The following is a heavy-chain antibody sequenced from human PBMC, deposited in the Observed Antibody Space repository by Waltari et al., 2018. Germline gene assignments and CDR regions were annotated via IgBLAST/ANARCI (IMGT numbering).Heavy chain of an antibody. CDR3: ARVFWDASIYYMDV. D-gene: IGHD1-26*01. CDR2: IYTSGST. J-gene: IGHJ6*03. CDR1: GGSISSYY. V-gene: IGHV4-4*07. Sequence: QVQLQESGPGLVKPSETLSLTCTVSGGSISSYYWSWIRQPAGKGLEWIGRIYTSGSTNYNPSLKSRVTMSVDTSKNQFSLKLSSVTAADTAVYYCARVFWDASIYYMDVWGKGTTVTVSS.